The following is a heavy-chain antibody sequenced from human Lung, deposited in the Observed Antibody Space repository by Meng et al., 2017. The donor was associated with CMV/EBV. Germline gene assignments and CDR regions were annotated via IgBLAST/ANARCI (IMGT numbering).Heavy chain of an antibody. Sequence: VQSGGEVKKAGASVKGSCKASGYTFNNYGITWVRQAPGQGLEWMGWINAYNGDTNYAQTLQGRVTMTTDTSTSTAYMELRSLRSDDTAVYYCARVEVGITSGDYWGQGTLVTVSS. J-gene: IGHJ4*02. D-gene: IGHD1-26*01. CDR1: GYTFNNYG. CDR3: ARVEVGITSGDY. V-gene: IGHV1-18*01. CDR2: INAYNGDT.